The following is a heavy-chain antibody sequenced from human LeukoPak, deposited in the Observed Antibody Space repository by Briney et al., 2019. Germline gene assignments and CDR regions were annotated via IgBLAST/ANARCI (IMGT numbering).Heavy chain of an antibody. CDR2: IYHSGST. Sequence: SETLSLTCTVSGYSISSGYYWGWIRQPPGKGLEWIGSIYHSGSTYYNPSLKSRVTISVDTSKNQFSLKLSSVTAADTAVYYCARVVMYYYDSSGYNTGSPWGQGTLVTVSS. CDR1: GYSISSGYY. CDR3: ARVVMYYYDSSGYNTGSP. V-gene: IGHV4-38-2*02. D-gene: IGHD3-22*01. J-gene: IGHJ5*02.